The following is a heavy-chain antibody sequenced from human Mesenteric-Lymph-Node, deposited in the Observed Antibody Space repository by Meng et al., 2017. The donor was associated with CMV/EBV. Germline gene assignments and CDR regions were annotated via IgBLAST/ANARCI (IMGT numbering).Heavy chain of an antibody. J-gene: IGHJ4*02. CDR3: ARDGYSPFDH. Sequence: KISCRASGDTSSSSIISWVPQAPGQGLEWMGSVIPIYGRTNYAQKFPGRVTITADKSTTTAYMELSSLTSEDTAVYYRARDGYSPFDHWGQGTLVTVSS. CDR2: VIPIYGRT. CDR1: GDTSSSSI. V-gene: IGHV1-69*08. D-gene: IGHD4-11*01.